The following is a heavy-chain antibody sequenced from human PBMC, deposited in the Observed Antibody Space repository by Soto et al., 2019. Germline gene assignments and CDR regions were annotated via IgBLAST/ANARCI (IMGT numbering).Heavy chain of an antibody. Sequence: QVRLKGPAQDLVKPSQPLSLPCPVSGGSTRSGGSYWSWFRQHPGKGLEGIGYIYYSGSTYYNPSLKSRVTISVDTSKNQFSLKLSSVTAADTAVYYCARSVTPWGQGTLVTVSS. CDR1: GGSTRSGGSY. CDR3: ARSVTP. D-gene: IGHD3-10*01. V-gene: IGHV4-31*03. CDR2: IYYSGST. J-gene: IGHJ5*02.